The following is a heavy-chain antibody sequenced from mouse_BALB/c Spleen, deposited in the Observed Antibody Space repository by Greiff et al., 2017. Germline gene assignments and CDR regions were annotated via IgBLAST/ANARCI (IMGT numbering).Heavy chain of an antibody. V-gene: IGHV5-17*02. D-gene: IGHD1-1*01. CDR1: GFTFSSFG. Sequence: EVKVVESGGGLVQPGGSRKLSCAASGFTFSSFGMHWVRQAPEKGLEWVAYISSGSSTIYYADTVKGRFTISRDNPKNTLFLQMTSLRSEDTAMYYCARSYWDYWGQGTTLTVSS. CDR2: ISSGSSTI. J-gene: IGHJ2*01. CDR3: ARSYWDY.